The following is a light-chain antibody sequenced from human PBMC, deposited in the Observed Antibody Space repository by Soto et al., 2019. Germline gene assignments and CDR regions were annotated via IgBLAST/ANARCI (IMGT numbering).Light chain of an antibody. CDR3: CSYAGTYIPL. CDR1: SSDVGAYNF. J-gene: IGLJ2*01. Sequence: QSALTQPRSVSGSPGQSVTISCTGTSSDVGAYNFVSWYQHNPGKAPKHMIFDVSARPSGVPDRFSGSKSANTASLTISGLQTEDEADYYCCSYAGTYIPLFGGGTQLTVL. CDR2: DVS. V-gene: IGLV2-11*01.